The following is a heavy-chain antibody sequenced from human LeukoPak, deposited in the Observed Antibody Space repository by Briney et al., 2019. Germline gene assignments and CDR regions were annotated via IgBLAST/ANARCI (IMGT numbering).Heavy chain of an antibody. CDR3: ARYVKKGDFWSGYFDI. Sequence: ASVKVSCKASGYTFTSYDINWVRQATGQGLEWMGWMNPNSGNTGYAQKFQGGVTMTRNTSISTAYMELSSLRSEDTAVYYCARYVKKGDFWSGYFDIWGQGTMVTVSS. CDR1: GYTFTSYD. J-gene: IGHJ3*02. V-gene: IGHV1-8*01. CDR2: MNPNSGNT. D-gene: IGHD3-3*01.